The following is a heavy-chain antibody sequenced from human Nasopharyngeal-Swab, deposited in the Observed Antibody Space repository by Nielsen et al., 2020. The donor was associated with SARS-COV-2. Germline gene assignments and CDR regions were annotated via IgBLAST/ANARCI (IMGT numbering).Heavy chain of an antibody. CDR3: ANGGGIVGAPVDY. V-gene: IGHV3-23*01. CDR1: GFTFSSYA. D-gene: IGHD1-26*01. Sequence: GESLKISCAASGFTFSSYAMTWVRQAPGKGLEWVSSISVNGASTYYADSVKGRFTISRDNSKNTLYLQMNSLRAEDTAVYYCANGGGIVGAPVDYWGQGTLVTVSS. CDR2: ISVNGAST. J-gene: IGHJ4*02.